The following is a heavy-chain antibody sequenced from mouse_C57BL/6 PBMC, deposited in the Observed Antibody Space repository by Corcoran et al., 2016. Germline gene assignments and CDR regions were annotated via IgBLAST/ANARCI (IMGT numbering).Heavy chain of an antibody. CDR3: ARGYDYDGAWFAY. V-gene: IGHV9-3*01. D-gene: IGHD2-4*01. CDR2: INTYSGVP. J-gene: IGHJ3*01. CDR1: GYTFTTYG. Sequence: QIQLVQSGPELKKPGETVKISCKASGYTFTTYGMSWVKQAPGKGLKWMGWINTYSGVPTYADDFKGRFAFSLETSASTAYLQINNLKNEDTATYLCARGYDYDGAWFAYGGQGTLVTVSA.